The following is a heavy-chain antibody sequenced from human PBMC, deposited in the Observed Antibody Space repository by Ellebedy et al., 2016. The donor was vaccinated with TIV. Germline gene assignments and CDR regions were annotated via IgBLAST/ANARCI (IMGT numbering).Heavy chain of an antibody. CDR2: IWYDGSNK. CDR3: AREQLPSDIVVVPAAFDY. CDR1: GFTFSSYG. V-gene: IGHV3-33*01. J-gene: IGHJ4*02. Sequence: PGGSLRLSCAASGFTFSSYGMHWVRQAPGKGLEWVAVIWYDGSNKYYADSVKGRFTISRDNSKNTLYLQMNSLRAEDTAVYYCAREQLPSDIVVVPAAFDYWGQGTLVTVSS. D-gene: IGHD2-2*01.